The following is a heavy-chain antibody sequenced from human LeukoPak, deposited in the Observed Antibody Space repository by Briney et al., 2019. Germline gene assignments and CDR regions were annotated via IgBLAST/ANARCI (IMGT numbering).Heavy chain of an antibody. CDR3: ARRIQGMAPYYFDY. CDR1: GFTLSSYW. J-gene: IGHJ4*02. CDR2: INSDGGST. V-gene: IGHV3-74*01. D-gene: IGHD5-24*01. Sequence: QSGGSLRLSCTASGFTLSSYWMHWVRQAPGKGLVWVSRINSDGGSTRYADSVKGRFTISRDNAKNTLYLQMNSLRAEDTAVYYCARRIQGMAPYYFDYWGQGTLVTVS.